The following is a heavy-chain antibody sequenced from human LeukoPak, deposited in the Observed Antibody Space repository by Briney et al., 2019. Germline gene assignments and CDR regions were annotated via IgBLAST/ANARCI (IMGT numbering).Heavy chain of an antibody. D-gene: IGHD3-10*01. V-gene: IGHV4-59*01. CDR3: ARDPRGLLGFGEFGGMDV. CDR1: GGSLSSYY. Sequence: SETLSLTCTVPGGSLSSYYGSCIRDPPGKGLEWIGYFYYSGSTNNNPSLKRRVTISVDTSKNQFSLKLSSVPAADTAVYYCARDPRGLLGFGEFGGMDVWGQGTTVTVSS. CDR2: FYYSGST. J-gene: IGHJ6*02.